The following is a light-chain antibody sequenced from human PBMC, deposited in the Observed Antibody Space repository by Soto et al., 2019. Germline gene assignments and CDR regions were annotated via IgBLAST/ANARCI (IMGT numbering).Light chain of an antibody. J-gene: IGKJ5*01. CDR3: QQRSNWPPIT. CDR2: RAS. CDR1: HYIYSN. V-gene: IGKV3-11*01. Sequence: EILMTQSPATLSVSRGERATLXXTASHYIYSNVAWFQQRPGQATRLVXYRASTRATGIPARFSGSGSGTDFTLTISSLEPEDFAVYYCQQRSNWPPITFGQGTRLEIK.